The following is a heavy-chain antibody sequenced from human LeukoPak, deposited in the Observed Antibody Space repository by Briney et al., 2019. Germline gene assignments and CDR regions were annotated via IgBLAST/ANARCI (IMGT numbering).Heavy chain of an antibody. CDR1: GYSISSGYY. D-gene: IGHD6-6*01. J-gene: IGHJ4*02. CDR2: IFHTGST. V-gene: IGHV4-38-2*02. Sequence: SQTLSLTCTVSGYSISSGYYWAWIRQPPGKGLEWIGSIFHTGSTYHNPSLKSRVTISVDTSKNQSSLKLSSVTAADTAVDYCAREGFSARRDFDYWGQGTLVTVSS. CDR3: AREGFSARRDFDY.